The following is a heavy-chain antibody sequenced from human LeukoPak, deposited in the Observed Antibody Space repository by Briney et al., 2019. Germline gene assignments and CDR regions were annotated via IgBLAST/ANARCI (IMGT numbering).Heavy chain of an antibody. D-gene: IGHD1-26*01. V-gene: IGHV4-39*01. CDR1: GGSISSSSYY. J-gene: IGHJ4*02. CDR2: IFYGGNT. Sequence: PSETLSLTRTVSGGSISSSSYYWGWIRQPPGKGLEWIGSIFYGGNTYYNPSLKSRVTMSVDTSKNQFSLKLSSVTAADTAVYYCARHGSYYAVHFFDYWGQGTLVTVSS. CDR3: ARHGSYYAVHFFDY.